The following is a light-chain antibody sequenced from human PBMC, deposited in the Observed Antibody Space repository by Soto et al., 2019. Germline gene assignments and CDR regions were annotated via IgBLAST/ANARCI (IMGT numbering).Light chain of an antibody. J-gene: IGKJ4*01. Sequence: ENVLTQSPGTLSLSAGERATLSCRASQSFSSSYLAWYQQKPGQAPRLLIYGTSSRATGIPARFSGSGSGTEFTLTITSLQSEDFAVYYCQEYNNWHPITFGGGTKVDIK. CDR2: GTS. CDR3: QEYNNWHPIT. V-gene: IGKV3D-15*01. CDR1: QSFSSSY.